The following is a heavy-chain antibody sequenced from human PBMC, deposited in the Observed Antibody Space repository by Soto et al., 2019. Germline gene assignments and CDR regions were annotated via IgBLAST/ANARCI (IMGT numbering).Heavy chain of an antibody. V-gene: IGHV3-30*03. CDR2: TSDDGSNK. D-gene: IGHD2-21*02. Sequence: QVHLVESGGGVVQPGRSLRLSCAASGFTFSSYGMHWVRQVPGKGLEGVAVTSDDGSNKYYADSVKGRFTISRDNSKNTLYLQMTSLRAEDTAVYYCAREVTESGLYYYYYGMDVWGQGTTVTVS. J-gene: IGHJ6*02. CDR1: GFTFSSYG. CDR3: AREVTESGLYYYYYGMDV.